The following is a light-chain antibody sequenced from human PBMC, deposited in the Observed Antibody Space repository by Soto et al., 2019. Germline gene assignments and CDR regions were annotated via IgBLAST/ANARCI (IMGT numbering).Light chain of an antibody. J-gene: IGKJ1*01. Sequence: EIVMTQSPVTLSVSPGERATLSCRASQSVSSNLAWYQQKPGQAPRLLIYGASTRATGIPARFSGSGSGTEFTLTISSVQSEDFAVYYCQQYNNWPPVTFGQGTKVEIK. CDR3: QQYNNWPPVT. CDR1: QSVSSN. CDR2: GAS. V-gene: IGKV3-15*01.